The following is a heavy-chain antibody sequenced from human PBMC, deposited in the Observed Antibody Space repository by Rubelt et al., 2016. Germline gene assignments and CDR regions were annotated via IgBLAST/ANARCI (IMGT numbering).Heavy chain of an antibody. CDR1: GGSISSYY. J-gene: IGHJ4*02. V-gene: IGHV4-59*08. CDR2: IYYSGST. Sequence: QVQLQESGPGLVKPSETLSLTCTVSGGSISSYYWSWIRQPPGKGLEWIGYIYYSGSTNYNPSLKSQFTISVDTSKNHVSLKLSSVTAADTAVYYWARLVGYYDSSGYYPDYWGQGTLVTVSS. CDR3: ARLVGYYDSSGYYPDY. D-gene: IGHD3-22*01.